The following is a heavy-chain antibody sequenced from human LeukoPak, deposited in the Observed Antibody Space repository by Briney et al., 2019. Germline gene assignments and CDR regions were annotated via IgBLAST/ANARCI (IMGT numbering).Heavy chain of an antibody. Sequence: PGGSLRLSCXASXFTVGNNYMNWVRQAPGKGLDWVSFISSSGSSITYADSVKGRFTISRDNVKNSLYLQMNSLSAEDTAVYYCVRRKANSDGEFDYWGQGTLVTVSS. CDR2: ISSSGSSI. J-gene: IGHJ4*02. D-gene: IGHD3-10*01. CDR1: XFTVGNNY. CDR3: VRRKANSDGEFDY. V-gene: IGHV3-48*01.